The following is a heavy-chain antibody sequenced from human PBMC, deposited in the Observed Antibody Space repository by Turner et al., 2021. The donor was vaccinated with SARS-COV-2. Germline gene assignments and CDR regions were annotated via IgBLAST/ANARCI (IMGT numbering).Heavy chain of an antibody. Sequence: EVQLVESGGGLVQPGRSLRLSCAASGFTFDDYAMHWVRQAPGKGLEWVSGISWNSGTIDYADSVKGRFTISRDNDKNSLYLQMNSLRAEDTALYYCAKLAARSAYYYYGMDVWGQGTTVTVSS. CDR2: ISWNSGTI. D-gene: IGHD6-6*01. J-gene: IGHJ6*02. V-gene: IGHV3-9*01. CDR3: AKLAARSAYYYYGMDV. CDR1: GFTFDDYA.